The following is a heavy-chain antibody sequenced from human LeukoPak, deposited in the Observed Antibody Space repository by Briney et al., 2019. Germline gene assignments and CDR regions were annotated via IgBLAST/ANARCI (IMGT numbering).Heavy chain of an antibody. CDR3: ARHDGYSSSLNAFDI. CDR2: IYPGDSDA. Sequence: GESLKISCQGSGYTFTSYWIAWVRQMPGKGLEWVGIIYPGDSDARYSPSFQGQVTISVDKSISTAYLQWSSLKASDTAMYYCARHDGYSSSLNAFDIWGQGTMVTVSS. J-gene: IGHJ3*02. D-gene: IGHD6-13*01. V-gene: IGHV5-51*01. CDR1: GYTFTSYW.